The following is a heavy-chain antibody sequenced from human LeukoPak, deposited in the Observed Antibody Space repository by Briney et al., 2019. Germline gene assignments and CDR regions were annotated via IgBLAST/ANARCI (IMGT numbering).Heavy chain of an antibody. J-gene: IGHJ4*02. CDR1: GLIFDDSA. Sequence: TGGPLRLSCAPSGLIFDDSAMHWVRHAPGEGLEWVSLISWDGVSTFYADSVKGRFTISRDNRKNSLSLQMDSLTTEDTALYYCAKEGYSHTSNYFDNWGQGILVTVSS. CDR2: ISWDGVST. V-gene: IGHV3-43*02. CDR3: AKEGYSHTSNYFDN. D-gene: IGHD2-15*01.